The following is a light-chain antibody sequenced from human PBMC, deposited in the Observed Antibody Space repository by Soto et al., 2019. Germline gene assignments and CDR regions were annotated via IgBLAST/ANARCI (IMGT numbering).Light chain of an antibody. CDR1: SSNIGAGYD. V-gene: IGLV1-40*01. J-gene: IGLJ3*02. CDR3: QSYDSSLSVSV. Sequence: QSVLTQPPSVSGAPGQRVAISCTGSSSNIGAGYDVHWYQHLPGTAPKLLIYGNSNRPSGVPDGFSGSKSGTSASLSITGLQAEDEADYYCQSYDSSLSVSVFGGGTTLTVL. CDR2: GNS.